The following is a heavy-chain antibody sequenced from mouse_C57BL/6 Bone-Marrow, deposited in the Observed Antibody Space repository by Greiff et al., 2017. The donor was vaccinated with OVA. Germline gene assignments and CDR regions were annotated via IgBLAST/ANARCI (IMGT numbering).Heavy chain of an antibody. V-gene: IGHV1-26*01. Sequence: VQLQQSGPELVKPGASVKISCKASGYTFTDYYMNWVKQSHGKSLEWIGDINPNNGGTSYNQKFKGKATLTVDKASSTAYMELRSLTSEDSAVYYCARRAYWGQGTLVTVSA. J-gene: IGHJ3*01. CDR2: INPNNGGT. CDR1: GYTFTDYY. CDR3: ARRAY.